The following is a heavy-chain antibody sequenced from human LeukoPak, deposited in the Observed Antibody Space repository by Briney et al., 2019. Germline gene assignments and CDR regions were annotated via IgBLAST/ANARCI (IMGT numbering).Heavy chain of an antibody. D-gene: IGHD3-22*01. J-gene: IGHJ4*02. CDR2: IYYSGST. CDR3: ARDFYYYDSSGYYRHFDY. V-gene: IGHV4-59*01. CDR1: GGSISSYY. Sequence: SETLSLTCTVSGGSISSYYWSWIRQPPGKGLEWIGYIYYSGSTNYNPSLKSRVTISVDTSKNQFSLKLSSVTAADTAVYYCARDFYYYDSSGYYRHFDYWGQGTLVTVSS.